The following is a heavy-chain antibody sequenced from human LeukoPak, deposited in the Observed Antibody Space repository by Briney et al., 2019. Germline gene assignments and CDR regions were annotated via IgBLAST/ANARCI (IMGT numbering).Heavy chain of an antibody. J-gene: IGHJ5*02. CDR1: GGSISSYY. Sequence: SETLSLTCTVSGGSISSYYWSWIRQPPGKGLEWIGYIYYSGSTNYNPSLKSRVTISVDTSKNQFSLKLSSVTAADTAVYYCARDTSIAVFDPWGQGTLVTVSS. CDR3: ARDTSIAVFDP. V-gene: IGHV4-59*01. CDR2: IYYSGST. D-gene: IGHD6-6*01.